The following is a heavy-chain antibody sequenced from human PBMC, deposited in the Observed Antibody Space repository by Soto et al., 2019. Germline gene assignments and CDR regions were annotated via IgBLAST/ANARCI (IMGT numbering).Heavy chain of an antibody. J-gene: IGHJ3*02. CDR3: ARGISPKYCNGDSCYALGAFDI. CDR1: GYTFTNYY. Sequence: GASVKVSCKASGYTFTNYYIHWVRQAPGQGLEWMGWINPNTGGTNSAQKLHGRVTMTRAASISTAYMELSRLTSDDTAVYSCARGISPKYCNGDSCYALGAFDIWGQGTVVT. CDR2: INPNTGGT. D-gene: IGHD2-21*01. V-gene: IGHV1-2*02.